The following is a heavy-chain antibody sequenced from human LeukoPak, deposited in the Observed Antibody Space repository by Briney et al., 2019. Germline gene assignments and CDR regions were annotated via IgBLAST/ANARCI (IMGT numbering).Heavy chain of an antibody. CDR1: GFTFSSYE. V-gene: IGHV3-21*01. Sequence: GGSLRLSCAASGFTFSSYEMNWVRQAPGKGLEWVSSISSSSSYIYYADSVKGRFTISRDNAKNSLYLQMNSLRAEDTAVYYCARDADTAMVSVDYWGQGTLVTVSS. CDR2: ISSSSSYI. CDR3: ARDADTAMVSVDY. J-gene: IGHJ4*02. D-gene: IGHD5-18*01.